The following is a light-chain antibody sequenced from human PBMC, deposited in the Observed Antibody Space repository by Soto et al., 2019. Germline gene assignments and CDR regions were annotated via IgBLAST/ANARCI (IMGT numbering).Light chain of an antibody. V-gene: IGLV2-18*02. CDR3: SSYTSSSTYV. CDR2: EVS. Sequence: QSVLTQPPSVSGSPGQSVTISCTGTSSDVGSYNRVSWYQQSPGTAPKLMIYEVSNRPSGVPDRFSGSKSGNTASLTISGLQAEDEADYYWSSYTSSSTYVCGSGIKVTV. J-gene: IGLJ1*01. CDR1: SSDVGSYNR.